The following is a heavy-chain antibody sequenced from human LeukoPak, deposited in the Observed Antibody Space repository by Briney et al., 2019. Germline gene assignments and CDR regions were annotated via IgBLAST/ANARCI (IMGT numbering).Heavy chain of an antibody. CDR1: GYTLTELS. CDR2: FDPEDGET. J-gene: IGHJ3*02. V-gene: IGHV1-24*01. D-gene: IGHD3-16*02. Sequence: ASVKVSCKVSGYTLTELSMHWVRQAPGKGLERMGGFDPEDGETIYAQKFQGRVTMTEDTSTDTAYMELSSLRSEDTAVYYCATIMITFGGVIVMPWAFDIWGQGTMVTVSS. CDR3: ATIMITFGGVIVMPWAFDI.